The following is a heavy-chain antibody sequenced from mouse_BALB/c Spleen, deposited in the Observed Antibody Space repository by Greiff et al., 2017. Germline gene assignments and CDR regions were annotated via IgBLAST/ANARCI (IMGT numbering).Heavy chain of an antibody. Sequence: EVQGVESGGGLVKPGGSLKLSCAASGFTFSSYAMSWVRQSPEKRLEWVAEISSGGSYTYYPDTVTGRFTISRDNAKNTLYLEMSSLRSEDTAMYYCAKGFITTAHYYAMDDWGQGTSVTVAS. V-gene: IGHV5-9-4*01. J-gene: IGHJ4*01. D-gene: IGHD1-2*01. CDR1: GFTFSSYA. CDR3: AKGFITTAHYYAMDD. CDR2: ISSGGSYT.